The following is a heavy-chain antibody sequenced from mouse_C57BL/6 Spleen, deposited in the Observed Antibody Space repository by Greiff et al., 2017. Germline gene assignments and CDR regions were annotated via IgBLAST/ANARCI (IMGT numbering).Heavy chain of an antibody. CDR1: GFAFTNYL. CDR2: INPGSGGP. V-gene: IGHV1-54*01. Sequence: VQLQQSGAELVRPGTSVKVSCKASGFAFTNYLIEWVKQRPGQGLEWIGVINPGSGGPNYNEQFKGKATMTADTSSSTAYMQLSSLTTEDSAVYFCARYNPGFAYWGQGTLVTVSA. CDR3: ARYNPGFAY. D-gene: IGHD6-1*01. J-gene: IGHJ3*01.